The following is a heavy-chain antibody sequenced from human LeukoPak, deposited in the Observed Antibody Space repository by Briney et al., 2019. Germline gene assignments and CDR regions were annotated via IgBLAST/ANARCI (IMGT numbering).Heavy chain of an antibody. V-gene: IGHV3-30-3*01. J-gene: IGHJ6*02. D-gene: IGHD3-3*01. CDR3: ARDPYYDFWSGYYPYYYYGMDV. CDR1: GFTFSSYA. CDR2: ISYDGSNK. Sequence: PGGSLRLSCAASGFTFSSYAMHWVRQAPGKGLEWVAVISYDGSNKYYADSVKGRFTISRDNSKNTLYLQMNSLGAEDTAVYYCARDPYYDFWSGYYPYYYYGMDVWGQGTTVTVSS.